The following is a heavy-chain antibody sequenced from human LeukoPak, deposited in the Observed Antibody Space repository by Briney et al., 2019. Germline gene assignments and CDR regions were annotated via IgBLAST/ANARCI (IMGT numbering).Heavy chain of an antibody. V-gene: IGHV1-18*01. CDR3: ARGPHERSGYPDD. J-gene: IGHJ4*02. CDR2: ISPYNGNT. Sequence: ASVKVSSKASGYTFNTYGITWVRQAPGQGLEWMGWISPYNGNTNYAQKFQGRVTLTTDTSTSTAYMELRSLRSDDTAVYYCARGPHERSGYPDDWGQGTPVTVSS. CDR1: GYTFNTYG. D-gene: IGHD3-22*01.